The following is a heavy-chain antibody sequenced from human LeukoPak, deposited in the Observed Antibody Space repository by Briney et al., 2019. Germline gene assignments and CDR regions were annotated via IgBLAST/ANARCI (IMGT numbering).Heavy chain of an antibody. D-gene: IGHD5-24*01. V-gene: IGHV3-23*01. J-gene: IGHJ4*02. CDR1: GFTFSNYA. CDR2: ITDSAIST. CDR3: AKHGNNCLDY. Sequence: GGSLRLSCAASGFTFSNYAMSWVRQAPGKGLEWVSIITDSAISTYYADSVKGRFTTSRDNSEKTLYLQMNNLRAEDTAVYYCAKHGNNCLDYWGQGTLVTVSS.